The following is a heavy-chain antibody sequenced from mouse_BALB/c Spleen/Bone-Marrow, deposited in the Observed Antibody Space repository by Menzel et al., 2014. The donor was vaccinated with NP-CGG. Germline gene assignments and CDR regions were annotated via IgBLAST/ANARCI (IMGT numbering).Heavy chain of an antibody. CDR3: AREPHYYAMDY. J-gene: IGHJ4*01. Sequence: QVQLKQSGPGLVAPSQSLSITCTVSGFSLTGYGVNWVRQPPGKGLEWLGMIWGDGSTDDNSALKSRLSISKDNSKSQVFLKTNSLQTDDTARYYCAREPHYYAMDYWGQGTSVTVSS. V-gene: IGHV2-6-7*01. CDR1: GFSLTGYG. CDR2: IWGDGST.